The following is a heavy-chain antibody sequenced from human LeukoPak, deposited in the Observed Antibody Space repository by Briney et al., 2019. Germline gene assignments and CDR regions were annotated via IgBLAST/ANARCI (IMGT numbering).Heavy chain of an antibody. D-gene: IGHD5-24*01. CDR2: IYYSGST. CDR1: GASISTSAYY. V-gene: IGHV4-39*01. Sequence: TSETLSLTCTVSGASISTSAYYWGWIRQPPGKGLDWIENIYYSGSTYYNPSLKSRVTISVDSSKNQFSLRLSSVTTADTAVYYCAKSDGYGLIDYWGQGTLVTVSS. CDR3: AKSDGYGLIDY. J-gene: IGHJ4*02.